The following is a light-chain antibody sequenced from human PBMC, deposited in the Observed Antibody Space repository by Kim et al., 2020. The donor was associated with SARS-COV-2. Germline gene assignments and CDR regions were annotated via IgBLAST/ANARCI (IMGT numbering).Light chain of an antibody. CDR1: ESIDTW. V-gene: IGKV1-5*03. CDR2: QAS. CDR3: QQYIRFPYT. J-gene: IGKJ2*01. Sequence: IQMTQSPSTLSASVGDRVTITCRASESIDTWLAWYQQKPGKAPNLLIYQASSLRIGVPSRFSASGSGAEFTLTISSLQPEDFATYYCQQYIRFPYTFGQGTKLEI.